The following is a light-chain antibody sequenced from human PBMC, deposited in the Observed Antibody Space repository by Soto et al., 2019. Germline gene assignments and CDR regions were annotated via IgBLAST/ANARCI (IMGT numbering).Light chain of an antibody. CDR1: QIVSSSY. J-gene: IGKJ1*01. CDR3: QEYRSSRT. V-gene: IGKV3-20*01. Sequence: EIVLTQSPGTLSLSPGERATLSCRASQIVSSSYLAWYQQKPGQAPRLLIYDASSRATGIPDRFSGSGSGTDFTLTISRLEPEDFAVYYCQEYRSSRTFGQGTKVEIK. CDR2: DAS.